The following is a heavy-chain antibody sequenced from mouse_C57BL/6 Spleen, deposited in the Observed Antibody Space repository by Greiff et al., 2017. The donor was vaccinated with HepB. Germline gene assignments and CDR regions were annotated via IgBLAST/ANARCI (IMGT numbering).Heavy chain of an antibody. V-gene: IGHV5-9-1*02. CDR2: ISSGGDYI. D-gene: IGHD1-1*01. Sequence: DVKLVESGEGLVKPGGSLKLSCAASGFTFSSYAMSWVRQTPEKRLEWVAYISSGGDYIYYAETVKGRITISRDNARNTLYLQMSSLKSEDTAMYYCTREERTYYYGSSYWYFDVWGTGTTVTVSS. CDR3: TREERTYYYGSSYWYFDV. CDR1: GFTFSSYA. J-gene: IGHJ1*03.